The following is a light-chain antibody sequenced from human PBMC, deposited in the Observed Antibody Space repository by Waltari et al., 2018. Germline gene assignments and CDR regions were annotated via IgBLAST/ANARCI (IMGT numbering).Light chain of an antibody. V-gene: IGLV1-40*01. Sequence: QSVLTQPPSVSGAPGQRVTIPCTGSSSNIGADYDVHWYQHLPGAAPKLLIYGTHNRPSGVPDRFSGSKSGTSASLAITGFQAEDEADYCCQSYDRSLSGPWVFGGGTKLTVL. J-gene: IGLJ3*02. CDR1: SSNIGADYD. CDR2: GTH. CDR3: QSYDRSLSGPWV.